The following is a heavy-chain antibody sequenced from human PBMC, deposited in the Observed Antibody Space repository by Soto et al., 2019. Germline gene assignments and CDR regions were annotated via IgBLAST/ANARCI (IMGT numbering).Heavy chain of an antibody. CDR2: IYYSGST. CDR1: GGSISSGGYY. V-gene: IGHV4-31*03. CDR3: ARGAHVPYGDYRFFWFDP. D-gene: IGHD4-17*01. J-gene: IGHJ5*02. Sequence: QVQLQESGPGLVKPSQTLSLTCTVSGGSISSGGYYWSWIRQHPGKGLEWIGYIYYSGSTYYNPSFKSRVTISVGTSKNQFSLKLSSVTAADTAVYYCARGAHVPYGDYRFFWFDPWGQGTLVTVSS.